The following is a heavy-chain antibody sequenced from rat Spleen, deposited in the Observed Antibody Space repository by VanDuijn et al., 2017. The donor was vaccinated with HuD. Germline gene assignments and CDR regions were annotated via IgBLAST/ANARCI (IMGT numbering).Heavy chain of an antibody. J-gene: IGHJ3*01. CDR1: GHSITSSY. D-gene: IGHD4-3*01. CDR2: ISYSGSS. V-gene: IGHV3-1*01. Sequence: EVQLQESGPGPVKVSESLSLTCSVTGHSITSSYRWNWIRKFPGNKMEWVGYISYSGSSGYNPSLKSRISITRDTSKNQFFLQLNSVTTEDTATYYCASAGYNWFAYWGQGTLVTVSS. CDR3: ASAGYNWFAY.